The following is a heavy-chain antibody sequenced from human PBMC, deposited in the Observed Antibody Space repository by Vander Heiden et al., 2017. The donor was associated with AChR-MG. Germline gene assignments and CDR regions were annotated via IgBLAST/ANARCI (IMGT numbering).Heavy chain of an antibody. CDR3: ASGRENSGYDFFPAQVDY. J-gene: IGHJ4*02. CDR2: ISYDGSNK. CDR1: GFTFSSYA. Sequence: QVQLVESGGGVVQPGRSLRLSCAASGFTFSSYAMHWVRQAPGKGLEWVAGISYDGSNKYYADSVKGRFTISRDNSKNTLYLQMNSLRAEDTAVYYCASGRENSGYDFFPAQVDYWGQGTLVTVSS. V-gene: IGHV3-30-3*01. D-gene: IGHD5-12*01.